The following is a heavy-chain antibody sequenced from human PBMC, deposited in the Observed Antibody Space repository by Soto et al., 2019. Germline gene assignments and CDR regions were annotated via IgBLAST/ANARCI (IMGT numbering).Heavy chain of an antibody. CDR3: ALHDYSRVPSAFDI. CDR1: GFSLSTSGMC. V-gene: IGHV2-70*11. J-gene: IGHJ3*02. Sequence: GSGPTLVNPTQTLTLTCTFSGFSLSTSGMCVSWIRQPPGKALEWLARIDWDDDKYYSTSLKTRLTISKDTSKNQVVLTMTNMDPVDTATYYCALHDYSRVPSAFDIWGQGTMVTVSS. CDR2: IDWDDDK. D-gene: IGHD4-4*01.